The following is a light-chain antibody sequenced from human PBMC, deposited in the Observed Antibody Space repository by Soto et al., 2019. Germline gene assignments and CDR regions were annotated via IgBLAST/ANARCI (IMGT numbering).Light chain of an antibody. CDR3: QVWDSREV. CDR1: NIGSKS. J-gene: IGLJ2*01. V-gene: IGLV3-21*04. CDR2: YDS. Sequence: SYELTQPPSVPVAPGETARIPCGATNIGSKSVHWYQQKPRQAPVLIMYYDSDRPSGIPERFSASNSGNTATLTISRVEAGDEADYLCQVWDSREVFGGGTKLTVL.